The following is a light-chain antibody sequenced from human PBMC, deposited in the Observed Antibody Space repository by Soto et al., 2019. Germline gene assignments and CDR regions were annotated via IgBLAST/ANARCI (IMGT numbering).Light chain of an antibody. CDR1: QSVNTN. CDR3: QQYNNWHSWT. V-gene: IGKV3-15*01. CDR2: GAS. J-gene: IGKJ1*01. Sequence: EILLTQSPSTLSSFPGDRVTLSCRASQSVNTNFAWYQKKPGQAPRLLIYGASTRATGIPARFSGSGSGTEFSLTISSLQYEDFAVHYCQQYNNWHSWTFGQGTKVDNK.